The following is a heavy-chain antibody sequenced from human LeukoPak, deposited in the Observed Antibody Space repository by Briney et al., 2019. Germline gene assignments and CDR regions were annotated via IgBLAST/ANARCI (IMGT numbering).Heavy chain of an antibody. CDR3: ARGYVDTAMVGGSYYYYYMDV. CDR2: IYYSGST. V-gene: IGHV4-39*01. CDR1: GGSISSSSYY. Sequence: SETLSLTCTASGGSISSSSYYWGWIRQPPGKGLEWIGNIYYSGSTYYNPSLKSRVTISLDTSKNQFSLKLSSVTAADTAVYYCARGYVDTAMVGGSYYYYYMDVWGKGTTVTISS. J-gene: IGHJ6*03. D-gene: IGHD5-18*01.